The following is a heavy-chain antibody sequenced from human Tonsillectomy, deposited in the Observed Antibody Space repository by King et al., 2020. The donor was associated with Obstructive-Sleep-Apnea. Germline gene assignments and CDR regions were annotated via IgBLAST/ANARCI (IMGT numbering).Heavy chain of an antibody. D-gene: IGHD1-26*01. CDR1: GFTFSSYW. CDR3: AIVVVGAIFVY. J-gene: IGHJ4*02. CDR2: IKQDGSEK. V-gene: IGHV3-7*03. Sequence: VQLVEYGGGLVQPGGSLRLSCAASGFTFSSYWMSWVRQAPGKGLEWVANIKQDGSEKYYVDSVKGRFTISRDNAKNSLYLQMNSLRAEDTAVYYCAIVVVGAIFVYWGQGTLVTVSS.